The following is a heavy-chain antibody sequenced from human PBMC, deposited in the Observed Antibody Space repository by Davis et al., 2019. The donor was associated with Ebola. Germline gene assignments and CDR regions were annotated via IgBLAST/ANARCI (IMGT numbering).Heavy chain of an antibody. CDR3: ARESGGVVATIRFGFDY. Sequence: PSETLSLTCAVYGGSFSGYYWSWIRQPPGKGLEWIGEINHSGSTNYNPSLKSRVTISVDKSKNQFSLKLSSVTAADTAVYYCARESGGVVATIRFGFDYRGQGTLVTVSS. CDR1: GGSFSGYY. CDR2: INHSGST. J-gene: IGHJ4*02. D-gene: IGHD3-3*01. V-gene: IGHV4-34*01.